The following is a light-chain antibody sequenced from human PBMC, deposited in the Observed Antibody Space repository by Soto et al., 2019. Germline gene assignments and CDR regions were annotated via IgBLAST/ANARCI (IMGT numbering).Light chain of an antibody. CDR3: QQANSLPPLT. CDR2: AAS. V-gene: IGKV1-12*01. Sequence: ILVTQSPSSVSASVGDRVTITCRASQPISNWLAWYQQKPGKAPKLLIYAASSLHSGVPSRFSGSGSGTHFTLTISSLQPEYFATYYCQQANSLPPLTFGGGTTVEIK. J-gene: IGKJ4*01. CDR1: QPISNW.